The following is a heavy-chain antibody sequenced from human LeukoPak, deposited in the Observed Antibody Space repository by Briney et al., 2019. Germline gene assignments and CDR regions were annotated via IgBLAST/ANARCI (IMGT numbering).Heavy chain of an antibody. Sequence: GGSLRLSCAASGFTFSSYSMNWVRQAPGKGLEWVSYISSSSSTIYYADSVKGRFTISRDNAKNSLYLQMNSLRAEDTAVYYCAKEIYGDATGGRFQHWGQGTLVTVSS. CDR2: ISSSSSTI. V-gene: IGHV3-48*01. D-gene: IGHD4-17*01. CDR1: GFTFSSYS. CDR3: AKEIYGDATGGRFQH. J-gene: IGHJ1*01.